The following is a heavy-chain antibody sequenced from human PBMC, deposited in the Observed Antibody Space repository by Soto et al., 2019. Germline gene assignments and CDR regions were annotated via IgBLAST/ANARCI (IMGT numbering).Heavy chain of an antibody. J-gene: IGHJ4*02. Sequence: GGSLRLSCAASGFTFSSYSMNWARQAPGKGLEWVSSISSTSSYIYYADSVKGRFTISRDYAKNSVYLQMNSLRAEDTALYYCARGLGYCTSTSCPADYWGQGP. CDR3: ARGLGYCTSTSCPADY. CDR1: GFTFSSYS. D-gene: IGHD2-2*01. V-gene: IGHV3-21*01. CDR2: ISSTSSYI.